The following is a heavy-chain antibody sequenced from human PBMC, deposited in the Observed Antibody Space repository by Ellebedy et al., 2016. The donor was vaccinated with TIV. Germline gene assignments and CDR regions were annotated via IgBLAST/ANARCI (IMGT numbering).Heavy chain of an antibody. CDR2: ISFTGST. Sequence: SETLSLXXAVSGGSISSSNWRSWIRQSPGKGLEYLGYISFTGSTNYNPSLKSRVTISVDTSKSQFSLRLSAVTAADTAVYYCARSRDWFYGMDVWGQGTTVTVSS. V-gene: IGHV4-59*13. CDR1: GGSISSSNW. D-gene: IGHD3-9*01. CDR3: ARSRDWFYGMDV. J-gene: IGHJ6*02.